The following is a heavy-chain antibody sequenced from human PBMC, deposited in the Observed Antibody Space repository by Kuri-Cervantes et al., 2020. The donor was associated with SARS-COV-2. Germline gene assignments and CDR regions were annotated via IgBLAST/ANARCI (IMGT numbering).Heavy chain of an antibody. CDR3: TRHGTGYDFWSGYYGEDY. CDR1: GGSISSGGYS. CDR2: IYHSGST. J-gene: IGHJ4*02. V-gene: IGHV4-30-2*05. D-gene: IGHD3-3*01. Sequence: SETLSLTCAVSGGSISSGGYSWSWIRQPPGKGLEWIGYIYHSGSTYYNPPLKSRVTISVDTSKNQFSLKLSSVTAADTAVYYCTRHGTGYDFWSGYYGEDYWGQGTLVTVSS.